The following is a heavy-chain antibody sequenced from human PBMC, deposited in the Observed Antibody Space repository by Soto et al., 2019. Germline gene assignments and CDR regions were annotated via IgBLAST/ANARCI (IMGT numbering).Heavy chain of an antibody. CDR1: GYSFTSYW. Sequence: PGESLKISCKGSGYSFTSYWISWVRQMPGKGLEWMGRIDPSDSYTNYSPSFQGHVTISADKSISTAYLQWSSLKASDTAMYYCARPSDPYGSGSYEHYYYGMDVWGQGTTVTVSS. V-gene: IGHV5-10-1*01. D-gene: IGHD3-10*01. CDR2: IDPSDSYT. CDR3: ARPSDPYGSGSYEHYYYGMDV. J-gene: IGHJ6*02.